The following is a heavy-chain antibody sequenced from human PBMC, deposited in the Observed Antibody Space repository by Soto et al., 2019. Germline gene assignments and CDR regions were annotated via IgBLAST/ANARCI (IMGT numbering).Heavy chain of an antibody. D-gene: IGHD1-7*01. Sequence: GASVKVSCKASGYTFTSYDINWVRQATGQGLEWMGWMNPNSGNTGYAQKFQGRVTMTRNTSISTAYMELSSLRSEDTAVYYCARLMAGDGTTPLAYWGQGTLVTVSS. CDR1: GYTFTSYD. CDR2: MNPNSGNT. CDR3: ARLMAGDGTTPLAY. V-gene: IGHV1-8*01. J-gene: IGHJ4*02.